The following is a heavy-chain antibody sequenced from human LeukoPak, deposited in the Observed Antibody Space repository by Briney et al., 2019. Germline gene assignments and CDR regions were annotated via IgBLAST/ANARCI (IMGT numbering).Heavy chain of an antibody. CDR1: GYTFTSYA. Sequence: ASVKVSCKASGYTFTSYAINWVRQAPGQGLEWMGWINTNTGNPTYAQGFTGRFVFSLDTSVSTAYLEISSLKAEDTAVYYCARVSSYSSSWYYYYYYGMDVWGQGTTVTVSS. D-gene: IGHD6-13*01. J-gene: IGHJ6*02. CDR3: ARVSSYSSSWYYYYYYGMDV. CDR2: INTNTGNP. V-gene: IGHV7-4-1*02.